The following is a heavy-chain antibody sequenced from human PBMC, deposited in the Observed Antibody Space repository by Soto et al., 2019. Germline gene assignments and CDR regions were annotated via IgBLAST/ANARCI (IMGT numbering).Heavy chain of an antibody. V-gene: IGHV4-59*08. J-gene: IGHJ4*02. Sequence: SETLSLTCTVSGGSISSYYWSWIRQPPGKGLEWIGYIYYSGSTNYNPSLKSRVTISVDTSKNQFSLKLSSVTAADTAVYYCARQRGSSDNFDYWGQGTLVTVSS. D-gene: IGHD6-6*01. CDR3: ARQRGSSDNFDY. CDR1: GGSISSYY. CDR2: IYYSGST.